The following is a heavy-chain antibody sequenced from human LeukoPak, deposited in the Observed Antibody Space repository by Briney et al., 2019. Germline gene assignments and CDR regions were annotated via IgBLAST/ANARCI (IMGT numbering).Heavy chain of an antibody. CDR2: ISSNGTTI. J-gene: IGHJ4*02. CDR1: GFTFSRYE. D-gene: IGHD2-21*01. Sequence: GGSLRLSCAASGFTFSRYEMNWVRQAPGKGVEWVSYISSNGTTIHYADSVKGRFTISIDNANNSLFLTMSSLRAQVTAVYYCAREKTACGGDCYDSWGQGTLVTVSS. CDR3: AREKTACGGDCYDS. V-gene: IGHV3-48*03.